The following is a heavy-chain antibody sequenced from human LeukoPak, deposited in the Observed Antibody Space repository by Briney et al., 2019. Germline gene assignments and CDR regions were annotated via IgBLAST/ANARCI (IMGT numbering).Heavy chain of an antibody. CDR3: ARGGRYYDFWSGYFTAYYYYMDV. D-gene: IGHD3-3*01. CDR2: MNPNSGNT. CDR1: GYTFTSYD. J-gene: IGHJ6*03. V-gene: IGHV1-8*03. Sequence: ASVKVSCKASGYTFTSYDINWVRQATGQGLEWMGWMNPNSGNTGYAQKFQGRVTITRNTSISTAYMELSSLRSEDTAVYYCARGGRYYDFWSGYFTAYYYYMDVWGKGTTVTVSS.